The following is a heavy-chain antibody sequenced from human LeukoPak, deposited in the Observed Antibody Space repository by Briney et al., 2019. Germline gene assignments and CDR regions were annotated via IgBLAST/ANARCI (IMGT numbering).Heavy chain of an antibody. J-gene: IGHJ4*02. Sequence: GGSLRLSCAASGFTFSSHAMSWVRQTPGKGLEWVSLISGSGDSTYYADPVKGRFTISRDNSKNTLYLQMNNLRAEDTAVYYCAKRRAYCGGDCYYYFDYWGQGTLVTVSS. CDR3: AKRRAYCGGDCYYYFDY. CDR1: GFTFSSHA. D-gene: IGHD2-21*02. V-gene: IGHV3-23*01. CDR2: ISGSGDST.